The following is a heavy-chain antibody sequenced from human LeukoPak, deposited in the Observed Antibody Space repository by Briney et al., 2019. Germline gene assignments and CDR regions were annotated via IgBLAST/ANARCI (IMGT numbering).Heavy chain of an antibody. CDR1: GGTFSSYA. J-gene: IGHJ6*02. Sequence: SVKVSCKASGGTFSSYAISWVRQAPGQGLEWMGGIIPIFGTANYAQKFQGRVTITADESTSTAYMELSSLRSEDTAVYYCARAQYSGSHYTSQYYYYYGMDVWGQGTTVTVSS. CDR3: ARAQYSGSHYTSQYYYYYGMDV. D-gene: IGHD1-26*01. CDR2: IIPIFGTA. V-gene: IGHV1-69*01.